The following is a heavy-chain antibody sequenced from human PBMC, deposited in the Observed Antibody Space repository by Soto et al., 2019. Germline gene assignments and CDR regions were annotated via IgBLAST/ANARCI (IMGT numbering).Heavy chain of an antibody. Sequence: QVHLVQSGAELKKPGASVRVSCKASGYSFTRNGISWVRQAPGQGLEWMGWISAKNGDTNYAQKFQGRVIMTTDTSTSTAYMDLRSLRSDDTAVYYCVRDRDSDTWPSRDVW. CDR2: ISAKNGDT. CDR1: GYSFTRNG. V-gene: IGHV1-18*01. J-gene: IGHJ6*01. CDR3: VRDRDSDTWPSRDV. D-gene: IGHD1-26*01.